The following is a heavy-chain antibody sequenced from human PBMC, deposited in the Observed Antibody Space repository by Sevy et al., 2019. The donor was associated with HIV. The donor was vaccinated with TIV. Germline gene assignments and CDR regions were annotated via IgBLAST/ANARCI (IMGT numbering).Heavy chain of an antibody. D-gene: IGHD6-19*01. CDR1: GFSVNSNY. V-gene: IGHV3-53*01. Sequence: GGSLRLSCAASGFSVNSNYMTWVRQAPGKGLEWVSVIYAGGTTYYADSVKGRFTISRDNSNNTLYLQMNSLRADDTAVYFCAGDSSSDSLSSFDFWGQGTLVTVSS. CDR3: AGDSSSDSLSSFDF. CDR2: IYAGGTT. J-gene: IGHJ4*02.